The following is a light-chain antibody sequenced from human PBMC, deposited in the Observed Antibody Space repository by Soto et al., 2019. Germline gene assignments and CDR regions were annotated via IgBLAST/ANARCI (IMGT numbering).Light chain of an antibody. CDR3: QTWGTGGVV. J-gene: IGLJ2*01. Sequence: QSVLTQSPSASASLGASVKLTCTLSSGHSYYAIAWHQQQPEKGPRYLMKLNSDGSHSKGDGIPDRFSGSSAGAERYLTISSLQSEDEADCYCQTWGTGGVVFGGGTKLTVL. CDR1: SGHSYYA. CDR2: LNSDGSH. V-gene: IGLV4-69*01.